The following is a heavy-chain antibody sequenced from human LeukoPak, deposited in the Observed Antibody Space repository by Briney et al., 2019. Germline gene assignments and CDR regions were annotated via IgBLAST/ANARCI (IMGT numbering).Heavy chain of an antibody. J-gene: IGHJ4*02. Sequence: SETLSLTCAVYAGSLGGYYWSWNRQPPGKELEWIGEINHSGSTNYNPSLKSRVTISVDTSKNQFSLKLSAVTAADRAVYYCARGFSWFGATGICFDYWGQGTLVTVSS. V-gene: IGHV4-34*01. CDR1: AGSLGGYY. CDR2: INHSGST. D-gene: IGHD3-10*01. CDR3: ARGFSWFGATGICFDY.